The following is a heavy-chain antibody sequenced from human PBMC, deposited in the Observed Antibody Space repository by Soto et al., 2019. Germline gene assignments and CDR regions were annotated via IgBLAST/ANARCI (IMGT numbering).Heavy chain of an antibody. CDR3: ARVVPAAAYGMDV. D-gene: IGHD2-2*01. CDR1: GGSISSGDYS. CDR2: IYYSVST. J-gene: IGHJ6*02. V-gene: IGHV4-30-4*01. Sequence: SETLSLTCTVSGGSISSGDYSWSWIRQPPGKGLEWIGYIYYSVSTYYNPSLKSRVTISVDTSKNQFSLKLSSLTAADTAVYYCARVVPAAAYGMDVWGQGTTVNVCS.